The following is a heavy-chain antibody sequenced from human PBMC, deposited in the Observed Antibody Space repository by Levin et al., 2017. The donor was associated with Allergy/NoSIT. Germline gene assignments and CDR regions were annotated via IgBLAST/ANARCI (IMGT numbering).Heavy chain of an antibody. CDR2: ISYDGSNK. D-gene: IGHD2-15*01. J-gene: IGHJ3*02. CDR1: GFTISSYA. Sequence: PGGSLRLSCAASGFTISSYAMHWVRQAPGKGLEWVAVISYDGSNKYYADSVKGRFTISRDNSKNTLYLQMNSLRAEDTAVYYCARGGAHIVVVVAARGAFDIWGQGTMVTVSS. V-gene: IGHV3-30-3*01. CDR3: ARGGAHIVVVVAARGAFDI.